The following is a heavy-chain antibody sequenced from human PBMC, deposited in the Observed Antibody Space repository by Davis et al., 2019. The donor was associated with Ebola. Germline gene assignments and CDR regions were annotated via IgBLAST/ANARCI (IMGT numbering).Heavy chain of an antibody. CDR3: ATGVTVTTFYYYGMDV. D-gene: IGHD4-17*01. CDR2: MNPNSGGT. J-gene: IGHJ6*02. Sequence: AASVKVSCKASGYTFTSYDINWVRQATGQGLEWMGWMNPNSGGTNYAQKFQGRVTITRDTSASTAYMELSSLRSEDTAVYYCATGVTVTTFYYYGMDVWGQGTTVTVSS. CDR1: GYTFTSYD. V-gene: IGHV1-8*01.